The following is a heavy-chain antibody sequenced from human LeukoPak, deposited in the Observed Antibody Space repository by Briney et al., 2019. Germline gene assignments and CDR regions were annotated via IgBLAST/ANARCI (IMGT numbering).Heavy chain of an antibody. D-gene: IGHD6-13*01. V-gene: IGHV4-34*01. J-gene: IGHJ4*02. CDR3: AMGIAGAGISFED. Sequence: SETLSLTCAVYGGSFSGYYWSWIRQPPGKGLEWIGEINHSGSTNYNPSLKSRVTISVDTSKNQFSLKLSSVTAADTAVYYCAMGIAGAGISFEDWGQGTPVTVSS. CDR2: INHSGST. CDR1: GGSFSGYY.